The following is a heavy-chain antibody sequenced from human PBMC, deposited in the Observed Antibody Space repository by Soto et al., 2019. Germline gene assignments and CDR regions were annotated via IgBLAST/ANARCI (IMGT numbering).Heavy chain of an antibody. J-gene: IGHJ2*01. Sequence: SETLSLTCAVYGGSFSGDYWSWIRQPPGKGLEWIGEINHSGSTNYNPSLKSRVTISVDTSKNQFSLELTSVTAADTAVYYCEKPSIGIYGGNGDLHWYFDLWGRGTLVTVSS. CDR2: INHSGST. CDR3: EKPSIGIYGGNGDLHWYFDL. V-gene: IGHV4-34*01. CDR1: GGSFSGDY. D-gene: IGHD2-15*01.